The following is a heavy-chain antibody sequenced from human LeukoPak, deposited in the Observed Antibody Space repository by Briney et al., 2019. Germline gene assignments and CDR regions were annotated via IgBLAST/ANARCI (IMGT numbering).Heavy chain of an antibody. CDR1: GGSISSSPYY. D-gene: IGHD6-19*01. J-gene: IGHJ4*02. CDR2: IYYSGST. Sequence: PSETLFLTCTVSGGSISSSPYYWGWIRHPPGKGLEWIGNIYYSGSTYYNASLKTRVTISVDTSKNQFSLKLTSVTAADTAVHYCARHASVDGNWPRPLDYWGQGSLVTVSS. V-gene: IGHV4-39*01. CDR3: ARHASVDGNWPRPLDY.